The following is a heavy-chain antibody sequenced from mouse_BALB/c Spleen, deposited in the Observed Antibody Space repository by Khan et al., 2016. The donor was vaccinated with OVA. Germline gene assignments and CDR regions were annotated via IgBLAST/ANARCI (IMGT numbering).Heavy chain of an antibody. CDR2: IDPANGNT. J-gene: IGHJ4*01. V-gene: IGHV14-3*02. Sequence: VRLQQSGAEFMKPGASVKLSCRVSGFNIKDTYMHWVKKRPEQGLEWIGRIDPANGNTKYDPKFQGKATMTADTSSNTAYLQLSRLTSEDTAVYYCADSLLLYAMDYWGQGTSVTVSS. CDR1: GFNIKDTY. D-gene: IGHD1-2*01. CDR3: ADSLLLYAMDY.